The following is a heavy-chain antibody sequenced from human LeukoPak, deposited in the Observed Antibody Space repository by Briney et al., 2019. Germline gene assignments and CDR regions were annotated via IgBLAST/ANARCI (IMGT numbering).Heavy chain of an antibody. CDR2: ISGSGGST. CDR1: GFTFSSYA. Sequence: GGSLRLSCAASGFTFSSYAMSWVRQAPGKGLEWVSAISGSGGSTYYADSVKGRFTISRDNSKNTLYVQMNSLRAEDTAVYYCANQDSSGYYLSGYFDYWGQGTLVTVSS. J-gene: IGHJ4*02. CDR3: ANQDSSGYYLSGYFDY. D-gene: IGHD3-22*01. V-gene: IGHV3-23*01.